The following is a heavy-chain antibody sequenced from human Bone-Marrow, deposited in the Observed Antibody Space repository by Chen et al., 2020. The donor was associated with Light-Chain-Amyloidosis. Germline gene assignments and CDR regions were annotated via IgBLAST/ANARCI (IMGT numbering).Heavy chain of an antibody. D-gene: IGHD3-16*02. J-gene: IGHJ4*02. CDR3: TRDAITSGGVVVPDS. CDR2: IYTTGST. CDR1: DGSITSGVYY. Sequence: QVQLQESGPRLVKPSQTLTLTCTVSDGSITSGVYYWNWIRQPAGKGLEWIGHIYTTGSTKYNPPLRSRLTISIATSKSQFSLRLASVTAADTAIYYCTRDAITSGGVVVPDSWGQGTLVTVSS. V-gene: IGHV4-61*02.